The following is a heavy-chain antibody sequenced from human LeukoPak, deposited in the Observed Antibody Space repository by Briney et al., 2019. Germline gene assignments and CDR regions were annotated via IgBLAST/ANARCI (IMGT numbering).Heavy chain of an antibody. CDR1: GGSFSGYY. Sequence: SETLSLTCAVYGGSFSGYYWSWIRQPPGKGLEWIGEINHSGSTNYNPSLKSRVTISVDTSKNQFSLKLSSVTAADTAVYYCARGDRDSSSWYGYYYYYFMDVWGKGTTVTVSS. V-gene: IGHV4-34*01. CDR2: INHSGST. CDR3: ARGDRDSSSWYGYYYYYFMDV. D-gene: IGHD6-13*01. J-gene: IGHJ6*03.